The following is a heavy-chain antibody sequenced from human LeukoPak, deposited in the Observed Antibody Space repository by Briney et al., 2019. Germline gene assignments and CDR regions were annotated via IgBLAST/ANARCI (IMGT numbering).Heavy chain of an antibody. CDR1: GCTFSSYS. J-gene: IGHJ6*03. D-gene: IGHD6-13*01. V-gene: IGHV3-21*01. CDR2: ISSSSCYR. Sequence: GGSLRLSCAASGCTFSSYSMNWVRQAPGKGLEGVSSISSSSCYRYYADSVKDRFTIYRDNAKNSLYLQMNSLRAEDTAVYYCARKGSSWYGEGYYYYMDVWGKGTTVTVSS. CDR3: ARKGSSWYGEGYYYYMDV.